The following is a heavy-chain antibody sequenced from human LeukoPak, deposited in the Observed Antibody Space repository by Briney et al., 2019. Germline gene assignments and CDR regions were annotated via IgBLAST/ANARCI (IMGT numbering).Heavy chain of an antibody. Sequence: PGGSLRLSCAASGFTFISYGMHWVRQAPGKGLEWVAVISYDGSNKYYADSVKGRFTISRDNSKNTLYLEMNSLRAEDTAVYYCAKGKAQLTQFLDYWGQGTLVTVSS. V-gene: IGHV3-30*18. J-gene: IGHJ4*02. CDR3: AKGKAQLTQFLDY. CDR2: ISYDGSNK. CDR1: GFTFISYG. D-gene: IGHD1-1*01.